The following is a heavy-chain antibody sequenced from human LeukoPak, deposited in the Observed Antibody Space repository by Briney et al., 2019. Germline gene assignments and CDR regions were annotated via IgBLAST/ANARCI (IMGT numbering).Heavy chain of an antibody. CDR2: IYYSGST. V-gene: IGHV4-59*01. D-gene: IGHD6-19*01. CDR3: ASSGSGWPTLDY. J-gene: IGHJ4*02. CDR1: GGSISSYY. Sequence: SETLSLTCTVSGGSISSYYWSWIRQPPGKGLEWIGYIYYSGSTNYNPSLKSRVTISVDTSKNQFALKLSSVTAADTAVYYCASSGSGWPTLDYWGQGTLVTVSS.